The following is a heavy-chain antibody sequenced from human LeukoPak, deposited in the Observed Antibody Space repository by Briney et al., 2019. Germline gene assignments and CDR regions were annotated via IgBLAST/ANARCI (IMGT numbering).Heavy chain of an antibody. J-gene: IGHJ4*02. D-gene: IGHD3-10*01. Sequence: SETLSLTRAVSCGSISSSYWWGWVRPPPGEGVGWVGEIYHSGSTNYNPSLKSRVTISVDKSKNQFSLKLSSVTAADTAVYYCARETDYYGSGSFDYWGQGTLVTVSS. V-gene: IGHV4-4*02. CDR2: IYHSGST. CDR1: CGSISSSYW. CDR3: ARETDYYGSGSFDY.